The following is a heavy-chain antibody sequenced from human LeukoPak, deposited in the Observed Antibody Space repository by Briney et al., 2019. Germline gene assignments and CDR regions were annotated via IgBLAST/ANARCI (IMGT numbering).Heavy chain of an antibody. CDR3: ARDMDYPVEYYYYYMDV. V-gene: IGHV3-21*01. Sequence: PGXSLXLSCAASGFTFSSYSMNWVRQAPGKGLEWVSSISSSSSYIYYADSLKGRFTISRDNAKNSLYLQMNSLRAEDTAVYYCARDMDYPVEYYYYYMDVWGKGTTVTVPS. CDR1: GFTFSSYS. CDR2: ISSSSSYI. J-gene: IGHJ6*03. D-gene: IGHD3/OR15-3a*01.